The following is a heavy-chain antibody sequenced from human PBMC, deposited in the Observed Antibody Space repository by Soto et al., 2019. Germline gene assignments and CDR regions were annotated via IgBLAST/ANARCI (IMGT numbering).Heavy chain of an antibody. D-gene: IGHD3-9*01. J-gene: IGHJ6*02. Sequence: GGSLRLSCAASGFTFSSYWMHWVRQAPGKGLVWVSRINSDGSSTSYADSVKGRFTISRDNAKNTLYLQMNRLRSDDTAVYYCARALLYYDILTGYEPYYYYGMDVWGQGTTVTVSS. CDR2: INSDGSST. CDR1: GFTFSSYW. CDR3: ARALLYYDILTGYEPYYYYGMDV. V-gene: IGHV3-74*01.